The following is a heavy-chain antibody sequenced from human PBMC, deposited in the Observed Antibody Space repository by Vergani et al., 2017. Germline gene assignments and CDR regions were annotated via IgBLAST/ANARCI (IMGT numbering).Heavy chain of an antibody. CDR1: GFTFSSYA. CDR2: ISGRGGST. V-gene: IGHV3-23*01. Sequence: EVQLLESGGGLVQPGGSLRLSCAASGFTFSSYAMSWVRQAPGKGLEWVTAISGRGGSTYYADSVKGRFTISRDNSKNTLYLQMNSLRAEDTAVYYCAKIAIGELFCDYWGQGTLVTVSS. J-gene: IGHJ4*02. D-gene: IGHD3-10*01. CDR3: AKIAIGELFCDY.